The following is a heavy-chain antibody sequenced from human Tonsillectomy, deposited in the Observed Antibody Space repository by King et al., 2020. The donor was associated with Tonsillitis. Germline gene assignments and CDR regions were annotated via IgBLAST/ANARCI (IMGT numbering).Heavy chain of an antibody. CDR3: STDHPFRGSDF. V-gene: IGHV1-24*01. J-gene: IGHJ4*02. CDR2: FAAEDGDT. CDR1: GHTLTELS. Sequence: QLVQSGAEVKKPGASVKVSCKVSGHTLTELSTQWVRQAPGKGLEWMGTFAAEDGDTIYAQKFQGRVTMTEDTSTDTAYMELSSLRSDDTAVYYCSTDHPFRGSDFWGQGTLVTVSS. D-gene: IGHD3-10*01.